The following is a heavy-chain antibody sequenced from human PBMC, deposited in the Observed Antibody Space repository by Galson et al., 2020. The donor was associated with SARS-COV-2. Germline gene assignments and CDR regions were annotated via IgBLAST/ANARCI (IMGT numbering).Heavy chain of an antibody. Sequence: SETLSLTCTVSGGSISSYYWSWIRQPAGKGLEWIGSIYTSGSTNYNPSLKSRVTMSVDTSTNQFSLKLSSVTAADTAVYYCARDIAAAGISYGMDVWGQGTTVTVSS. CDR2: IYTSGST. V-gene: IGHV4-4*07. CDR1: GGSISSYY. D-gene: IGHD6-13*01. CDR3: ARDIAAAGISYGMDV. J-gene: IGHJ6*02.